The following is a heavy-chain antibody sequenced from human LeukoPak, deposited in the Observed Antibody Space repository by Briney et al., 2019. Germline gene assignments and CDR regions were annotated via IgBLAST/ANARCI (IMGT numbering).Heavy chain of an antibody. CDR3: ARRGYSSSWTYHYYYYGMDV. CDR1: GYTFTSYD. Sequence: GASVKVSCKASGYTFTSYDINWVRQATGQGLEWMGWMNPNSGNTGYAQKFQGRVTMTRNTSISTAYMELSSLRSEDTAVYYCARRGYSSSWTYHYYYYGMDVWGQGTTVTVSS. V-gene: IGHV1-8*01. J-gene: IGHJ6*02. CDR2: MNPNSGNT. D-gene: IGHD6-13*01.